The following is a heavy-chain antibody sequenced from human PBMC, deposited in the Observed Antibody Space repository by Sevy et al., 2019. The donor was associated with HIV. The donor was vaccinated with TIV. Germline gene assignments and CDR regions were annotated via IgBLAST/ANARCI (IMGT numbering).Heavy chain of an antibody. CDR2: ICYSGST. V-gene: IGHV4-31*03. D-gene: IGHD2-15*01. J-gene: IGHJ5*02. CDR1: GGSISSGGYY. Sequence: SETLSLTCTVSGGSISSGGYYWSCIRQHPGKGLEWIGYICYSGSTYYNPSLKSRVTISVDTSKNQFSLKLSSVTAADTAAYYCAGGIGYCSGGSCYNWFDPWGQGTLVTVSS. CDR3: AGGIGYCSGGSCYNWFDP.